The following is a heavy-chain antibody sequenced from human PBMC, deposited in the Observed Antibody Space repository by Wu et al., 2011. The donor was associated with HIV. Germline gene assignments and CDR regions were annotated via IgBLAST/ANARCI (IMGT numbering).Heavy chain of an antibody. V-gene: IGHV1-69*15. J-gene: IGHJ4*02. CDR3: ARGSGLGSYFDY. CDR2: IIPXFGTA. Sequence: QLGREVKTTSGPSGEGLLQDVLGGTFSYYAISWVRQAPGQGLEWMGRIIPXFGTAYYAQNFQGRVTITADESTSTAYMELSSLRSEDTAVYYCARGSGLGSYFDYWGQGTLLPVSS. CDR1: GGTFSYYA. D-gene: IGHD3-10*01.